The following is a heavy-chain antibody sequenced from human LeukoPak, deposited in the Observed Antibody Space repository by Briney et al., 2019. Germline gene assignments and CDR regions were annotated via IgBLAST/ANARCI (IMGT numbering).Heavy chain of an antibody. Sequence: GGSLRLSCAASGFTFSSYTMNWVRQAPGRGLEWVSSISRSSSYIYYGDSVKGRFTTSRDNAKNSLYLQMNSLRAEDTAVYYCARVAYYDSSGYYPVPFDYWGQGTLVTVSS. CDR1: GFTFSSYT. J-gene: IGHJ4*02. V-gene: IGHV3-21*01. CDR2: ISRSSSYI. CDR3: ARVAYYDSSGYYPVPFDY. D-gene: IGHD3-22*01.